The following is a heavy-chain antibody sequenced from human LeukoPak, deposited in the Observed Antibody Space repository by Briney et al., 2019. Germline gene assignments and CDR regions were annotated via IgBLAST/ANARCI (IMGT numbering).Heavy chain of an antibody. J-gene: IGHJ3*02. CDR1: GGSISSYY. D-gene: IGHD4/OR15-4a*01. CDR3: ARDREDDYGPFDT. V-gene: IGHV4-59*01. CDR2: IYYSVST. Sequence: SETLSLTCTVAGGSISSYYSSWIRQPPGKGLEWVGYIYYSVSTNYNPSFRSRVTISVETSKNQFSLKLSSVTAAATAVYSGARDREDDYGPFDTWGHGKIVTVSS.